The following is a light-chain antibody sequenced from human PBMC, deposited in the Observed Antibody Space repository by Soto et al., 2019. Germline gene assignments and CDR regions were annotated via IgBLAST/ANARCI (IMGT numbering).Light chain of an antibody. J-gene: IGLJ2*01. V-gene: IGLV2-11*01. CDR3: AAWDGSLNGLV. CDR1: SSDVGTYNS. CDR2: DVN. Sequence: QSVLTQPRSVSGSPGQSVTISCTGTSSDVGTYNSVSWYQQHPGKAPKLMIFDVNKRPSGVPDRFSGSMSGNTASLTISGLQADDEADYHCAAWDGSLNGLVFGGGTKLTVL.